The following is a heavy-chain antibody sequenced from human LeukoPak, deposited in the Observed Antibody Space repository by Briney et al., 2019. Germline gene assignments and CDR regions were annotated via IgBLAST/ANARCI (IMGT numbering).Heavy chain of an antibody. J-gene: IGHJ6*03. CDR1: GGTFSSYA. CDR3: ARVPAAITGYYYYCMDV. V-gene: IGHV1-69*13. CDR2: IIPIFGTA. D-gene: IGHD2-2*02. Sequence: SVKVSCKASGGTFSSYAISWVRQAPGQGLEWMGGIIPIFGTANYAQKFQGRVTITADESTSTAYMELSSLRSEDTAVYYCARVPAAITGYYYYCMDVWGKGTTVTVSS.